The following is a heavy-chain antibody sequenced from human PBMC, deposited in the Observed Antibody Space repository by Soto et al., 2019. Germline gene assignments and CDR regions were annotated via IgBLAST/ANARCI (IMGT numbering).Heavy chain of an antibody. D-gene: IGHD6-19*01. CDR3: ARSVQWLGYYYGMDV. Sequence: PAETLSLTCTVSVGSISSSSYYWGWIRQPPGKGLEWIGSIYYSGSTYYNPSLKSRVTISVDTSKNQFSLKLSSVTAADMAVYYCARSVQWLGYYYGMDVWGQGTTVTVSS. CDR1: VGSISSSSYY. CDR2: IYYSGST. J-gene: IGHJ6*02. V-gene: IGHV4-39*01.